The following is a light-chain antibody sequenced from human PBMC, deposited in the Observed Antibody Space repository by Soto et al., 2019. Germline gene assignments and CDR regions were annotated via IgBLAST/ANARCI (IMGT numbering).Light chain of an antibody. CDR2: AAS. Sequence: DIQMTQSPSAMSASVGDRVTITCRASQDISNYLAWFQQKPGKVPKRLTYAASSLQSGVPSRFSGSGSGTEFTLTISSLQPEDFATYYCLQHKSYPLTFGGGTKVEIK. CDR1: QDISNY. J-gene: IGKJ4*01. V-gene: IGKV1-17*03. CDR3: LQHKSYPLT.